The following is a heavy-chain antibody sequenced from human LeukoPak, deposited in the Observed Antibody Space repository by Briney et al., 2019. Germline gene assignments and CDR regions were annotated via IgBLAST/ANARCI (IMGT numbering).Heavy chain of an antibody. Sequence: GGSLRLSCAASGFTVSSNYMSWVRQAPGKGLEWVSVIYTGGSTYYADSVKGRFTISRDNSKNMVYLQMKSLRAEDTAVYYCARDSGPTTPDFDCWGQGTLVTVSS. CDR3: ARDSGPTTPDFDC. CDR1: GFTVSSNY. J-gene: IGHJ4*02. D-gene: IGHD1-26*01. V-gene: IGHV3-66*01. CDR2: IYTGGST.